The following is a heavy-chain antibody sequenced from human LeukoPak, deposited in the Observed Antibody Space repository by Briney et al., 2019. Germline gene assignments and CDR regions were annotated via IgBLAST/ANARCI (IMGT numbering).Heavy chain of an antibody. Sequence: PGGALRLSCAASGFTFSSYNMDWVRPAPGKRLEWVSFIDSSSRYIYQADSVKGRFTISRDNAKSSVFLQMNSLRAEDTAVYYCARVGGHCTSTSCPPPDYWGQGTLVTVSS. CDR2: IDSSSRYI. D-gene: IGHD2-2*01. CDR3: ARVGGHCTSTSCPPPDY. J-gene: IGHJ4*02. CDR1: GFTFSSYN. V-gene: IGHV3-21*01.